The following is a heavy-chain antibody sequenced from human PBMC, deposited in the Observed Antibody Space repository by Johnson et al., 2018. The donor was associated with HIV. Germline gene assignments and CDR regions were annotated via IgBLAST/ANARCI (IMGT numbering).Heavy chain of an antibody. CDR1: GFTFSSYG. V-gene: IGHV3-30*02. CDR2: IRYDGSNK. Sequence: QVQLVESGGGVVQPGRSLRLSCAASGFTFSSYGMHWVRQSPGKGLEWVAFIRYDGSNKYYADSVKGRFTISIDNSKSMLYLQMKSLRTEDTAVYYCAREGRRDAFDIWVQGTMVTVSS. J-gene: IGHJ3*02. CDR3: AREGRRDAFDI. D-gene: IGHD1-26*01.